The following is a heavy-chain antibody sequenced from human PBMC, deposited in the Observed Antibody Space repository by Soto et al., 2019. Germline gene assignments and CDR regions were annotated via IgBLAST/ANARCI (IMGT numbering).Heavy chain of an antibody. J-gene: IGHJ5*02. CDR3: ARDRYYGSGSHSNWFDP. D-gene: IGHD3-10*01. CDR1: GGSISSGDYY. V-gene: IGHV4-30-4*01. Sequence: SETLSLTCTVSGGSISSGDYYWSWIRQPPGKGLEWIGYIYYSGSTYYNPSLKSRVTISVDTSKNQFSLKLSSVTAADTAVYYCARDRYYGSGSHSNWFDPWGQGTLVTVSS. CDR2: IYYSGST.